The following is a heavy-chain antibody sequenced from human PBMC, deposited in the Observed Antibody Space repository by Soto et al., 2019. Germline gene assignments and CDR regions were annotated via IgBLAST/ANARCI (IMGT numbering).Heavy chain of an antibody. CDR2: IYHSGST. CDR1: GGSISGINW. D-gene: IGHD3-10*01. J-gene: IGHJ6*02. Sequence: SSETLSLTCAVSGGSISGINWWYWVRQPPGKGLEWIGEIYHSGSTHYNPSLKSRVTISVDRSKNQFSLKLSSVTAADTAVYYCARFGGGMDVWGQGTTVTVSS. V-gene: IGHV4-4*02. CDR3: ARFGGGMDV.